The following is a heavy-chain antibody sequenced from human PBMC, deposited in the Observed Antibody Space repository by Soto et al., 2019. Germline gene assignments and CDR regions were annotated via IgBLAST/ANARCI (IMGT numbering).Heavy chain of an antibody. V-gene: IGHV4-59*08. CDR2: IYYSGST. CDR1: GGSISSYY. CDR3: ARHVGDIVVVPAAMSYYYYYMDV. Sequence: SETLSLTCTVSGGSISSYYWSWIRQPPGKGLEWIGYIYYSGSTNYNPSLKSRVTISVDTSKNQFSLKLSSVTAADTAVYYCARHVGDIVVVPAAMSYYYYYMDVWGKGTTVTVSS. D-gene: IGHD2-2*01. J-gene: IGHJ6*03.